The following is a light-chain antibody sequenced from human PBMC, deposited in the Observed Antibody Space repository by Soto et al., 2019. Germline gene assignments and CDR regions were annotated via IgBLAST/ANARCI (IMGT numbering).Light chain of an antibody. CDR1: RSNIGSNY. J-gene: IGLJ2*01. V-gene: IGLV1-47*01. CDR3: ATWDDSLSGPV. CDR2: RNS. Sequence: QPVLTQPPSASGTPGQRVAISCSGSRSNIGSNYVYWYQQLPGTAPKLLIYRNSQRPSGVPDRFSGSKSGTSASLAISGLRSEDEADYYCATWDDSLSGPVFGGGTKLTVL.